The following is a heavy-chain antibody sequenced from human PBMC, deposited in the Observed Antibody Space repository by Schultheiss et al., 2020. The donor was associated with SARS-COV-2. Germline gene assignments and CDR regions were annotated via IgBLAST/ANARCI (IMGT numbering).Heavy chain of an antibody. CDR3: ARDVWWSGYDSTNMDV. CDR1: GGSISSGGYS. D-gene: IGHD5-12*01. V-gene: IGHV4-30-2*01. Sequence: SETLSLTCAVSGGSISSGGYSWSWIRQPPGKGLEWIGYIYHSGSTYYNPSLKSRVTISVDTSKNQFSLKLSSVTAADTAVYYCARDVWWSGYDSTNMDVWGQGTTVTVSS. CDR2: IYHSGST. J-gene: IGHJ6*02.